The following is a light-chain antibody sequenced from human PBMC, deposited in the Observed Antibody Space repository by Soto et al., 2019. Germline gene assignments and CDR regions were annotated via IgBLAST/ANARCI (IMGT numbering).Light chain of an antibody. CDR1: QSVSRN. V-gene: IGKV3-15*01. CDR3: QQYNNWWT. Sequence: EILLTQSPATLCLSPGERATLSCRASQSVSRNLAWYQQKPRQAPRLLIYDASNRATGIPARLSGSGSGTEFTLTISSLQSEDFAVYYCQQYNNWWTFGQGTKVDIK. J-gene: IGKJ1*01. CDR2: DAS.